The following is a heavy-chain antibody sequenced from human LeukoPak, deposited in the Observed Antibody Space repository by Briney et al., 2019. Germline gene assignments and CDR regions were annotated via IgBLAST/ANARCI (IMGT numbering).Heavy chain of an antibody. CDR2: IYYSGST. Sequence: SETLSLTCTVSGGSISSYYWSWIRQPPGPGLEWIGYIYYSGSTNYNPSLKRRVTISVDTSKNQFSLKLSSATAADTAVYYCARGTGPWMTTVTAFDNWGQGTLVTVSS. V-gene: IGHV4-59*01. CDR1: GGSISSYY. CDR3: ARGTGPWMTTVTAFDN. J-gene: IGHJ4*02. D-gene: IGHD4-17*01.